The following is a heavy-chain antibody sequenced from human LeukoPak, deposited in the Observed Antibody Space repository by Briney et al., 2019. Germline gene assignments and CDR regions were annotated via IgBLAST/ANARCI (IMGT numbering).Heavy chain of an antibody. CDR3: AAQRWLQLPFDY. CDR2: ISGSGGST. J-gene: IGHJ4*02. Sequence: PGGSLRLSCAASGFTFSDYWMTWVRQTPGKGLEWVSAISGSGGSTYYADSVKGRFTISRDNSKNTLYLQMNSLRAEDTAVYYCAAQRWLQLPFDYWGQGTLVTVSS. CDR1: GFTFSDYW. V-gene: IGHV3-23*01. D-gene: IGHD5-24*01.